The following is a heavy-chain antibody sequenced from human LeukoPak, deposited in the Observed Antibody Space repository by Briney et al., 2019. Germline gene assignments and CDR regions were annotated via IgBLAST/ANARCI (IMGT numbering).Heavy chain of an antibody. CDR2: IYYSGST. Sequence: PSETLSLTCTVSGGSISSSSYYWGWIRQPPGKGLEWIGSIYYSGSTYYNPSLKSRVTISVDTSKNQFSLKLSSVTAADTAVYYCARGVWFGRPDAFDIWAKGQWSPSLQ. V-gene: IGHV4-39*07. J-gene: IGHJ3*02. CDR3: ARGVWFGRPDAFDI. D-gene: IGHD3-10*01. CDR1: GGSISSSSYY.